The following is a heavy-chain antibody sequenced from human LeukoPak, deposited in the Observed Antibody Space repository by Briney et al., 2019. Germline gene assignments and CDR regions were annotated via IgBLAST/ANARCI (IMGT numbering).Heavy chain of an antibody. Sequence: GGSLRLSCAASGFTFSGYGMHWVRQAPGKGLEWVAFIRFDGSNKYCADSVKGRFTISRDNCKNTLYLQMNSLRAEDTAVYYCAKDTTPPKAGFDPWGQGTLVTVSS. CDR1: GFTFSGYG. V-gene: IGHV3-30*02. CDR3: AKDTTPPKAGFDP. CDR2: IRFDGSNK. J-gene: IGHJ5*02. D-gene: IGHD1-14*01.